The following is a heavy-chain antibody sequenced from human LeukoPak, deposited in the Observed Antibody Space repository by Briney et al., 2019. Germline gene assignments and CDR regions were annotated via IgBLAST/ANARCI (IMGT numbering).Heavy chain of an antibody. CDR2: IRSKAYGGTT. V-gene: IGHV3-49*03. Sequence: PGGSLRLSCAASGFTFSDYYMSWIRQAPGKGLEWVGFIRSKAYGGTTEYAASVKGRFTISRDDSKSIAYLQMNSLKTEDTAVYYCTRGDCSGGSCYSCDYWGQGTLVTVSS. J-gene: IGHJ4*02. CDR1: GFTFSDYY. D-gene: IGHD2-15*01. CDR3: TRGDCSGGSCYSCDY.